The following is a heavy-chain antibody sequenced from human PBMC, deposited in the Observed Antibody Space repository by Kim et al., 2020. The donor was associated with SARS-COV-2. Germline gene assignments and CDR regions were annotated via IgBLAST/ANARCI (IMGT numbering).Heavy chain of an antibody. CDR3: ARDDYSNRGGINWFDP. CDR1: GGSFSGYY. Sequence: SETLSLTCAVYGGSFSGYYWSWIRQPPGKGLEWIGEINHSGSTNYNPSLKSRVTISVDTSKNQFSLKLSSVTAADTAVYYCARDDYSNRGGINWFDPWGQGTLVTVSS. D-gene: IGHD4-4*01. J-gene: IGHJ5*02. V-gene: IGHV4-34*01. CDR2: INHSGST.